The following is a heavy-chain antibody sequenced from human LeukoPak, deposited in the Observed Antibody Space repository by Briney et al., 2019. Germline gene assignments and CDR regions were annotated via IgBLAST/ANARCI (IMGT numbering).Heavy chain of an antibody. CDR3: ARVTYAGYCSGGSCYGGYYYYYGMDV. V-gene: IGHV4-34*01. CDR2: INHSGST. J-gene: IGHJ6*02. CDR1: GFTFSSYS. D-gene: IGHD2-15*01. Sequence: GSLRLSCAASGFTFSSYSMNWVRQAPGKGLEWIGEINHSGSTNYNPSLKSRVTISVDTSKNQFSLKLSSVTAADTAVYYCARVTYAGYCSGGSCYGGYYYYYGMDVWGQGTTVTVSS.